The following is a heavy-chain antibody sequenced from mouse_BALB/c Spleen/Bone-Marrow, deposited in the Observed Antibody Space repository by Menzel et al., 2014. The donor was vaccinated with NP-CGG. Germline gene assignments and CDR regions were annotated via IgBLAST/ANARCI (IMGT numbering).Heavy chain of an antibody. V-gene: IGHV1-54*01. CDR2: INPGSGGN. CDR1: GYAFTNYL. CDR3: SRDGDYDEGYAMDY. J-gene: IGHJ4*01. D-gene: IGHD2-4*01. Sequence: VQLVESGAELVRPGPSVKVSCKASGYAFTNYLIEWVKQRPGQGLECVGVINPGSGGNNYNEKFKGKVTLTAAKSSSTAYMQLSSLTTDDSAVYNCSRDGDYDEGYAMDYWGQGTSVTVSS.